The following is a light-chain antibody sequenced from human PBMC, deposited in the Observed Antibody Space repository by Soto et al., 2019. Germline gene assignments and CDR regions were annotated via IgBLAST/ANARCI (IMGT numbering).Light chain of an antibody. CDR3: QQRSNWPPKYT. J-gene: IGKJ2*01. Sequence: EIVLTQSPATLSLSPGERATLSCRASQSVISYLALYQQKPGQAPRLLIYDASNRATGIPARFSGSGSGTDFTLTISSLEPEDFAVYYCQQRSNWPPKYTFGQGTKLEIK. CDR1: QSVISY. CDR2: DAS. V-gene: IGKV3-11*01.